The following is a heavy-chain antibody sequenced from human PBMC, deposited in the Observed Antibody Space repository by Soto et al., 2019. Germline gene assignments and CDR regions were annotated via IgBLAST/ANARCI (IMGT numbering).Heavy chain of an antibody. CDR1: GGSISSSSYY. CDR3: ARHPPPGEFDY. CDR2: IYYSGST. D-gene: IGHD3-16*01. V-gene: IGHV4-39*01. J-gene: IGHJ4*02. Sequence: PSETLSLTCTVSGGSISSSSYYWGWIRQPPGKGLEWIGSIYYSGSTYYNPSLKSRVTISVDTSKNQFSLKLSSVTAADTAVYYCARHPPPGEFDYWGQGTPVTVSS.